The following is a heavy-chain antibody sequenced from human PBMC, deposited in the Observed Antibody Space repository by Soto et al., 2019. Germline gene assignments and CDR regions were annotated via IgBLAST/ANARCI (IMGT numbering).Heavy chain of an antibody. V-gene: IGHV3-30*18. CDR3: ANDGVDLSYYYQFDMAV. Sequence: GGSLRLSCAASGFTFSHYAIHWVRQAPGKGLEWVAVISYDGSNKFYADSVKGRFTVSRDNSKNTLYLQMNSLRIEDTAVYYCANDGVDLSYYYQFDMAVWGQGTTVTVSS. CDR1: GFTFSHYA. J-gene: IGHJ6*02. D-gene: IGHD2-15*01. CDR2: ISYDGSNK.